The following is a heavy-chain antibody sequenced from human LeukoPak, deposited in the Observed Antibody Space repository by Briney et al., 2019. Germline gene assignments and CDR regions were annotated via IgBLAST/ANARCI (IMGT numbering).Heavy chain of an antibody. V-gene: IGHV3-30-3*01. Sequence: GRSLRLSCAASGFTFSSYAMHWVRQAPGKGLEWVAVISYDGSNKYYADSVKGRFTISRDNSKNTLYLQMNSLRAEDTAVYYCARDGNYYDSSGYVPYAFDIWGQGTMVTVSS. CDR1: GFTFSSYA. CDR2: ISYDGSNK. J-gene: IGHJ3*02. CDR3: ARDGNYYDSSGYVPYAFDI. D-gene: IGHD3-22*01.